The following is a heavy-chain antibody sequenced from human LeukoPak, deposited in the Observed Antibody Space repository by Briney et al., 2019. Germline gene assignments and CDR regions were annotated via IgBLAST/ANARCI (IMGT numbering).Heavy chain of an antibody. Sequence: GGSLRLSCAASGFTFSGHAMGWVRQAPGKGLDWVASTNDNGGYTYYADSVKGRFTISRDNSKNTLYLQMNSLRAEDTAVYYCAKEFSSGWNLWGQGTLVTVSS. J-gene: IGHJ4*02. CDR3: AKEFSSGWNL. V-gene: IGHV3-23*01. CDR2: TNDNGGYT. CDR1: GFTFSGHA. D-gene: IGHD6-19*01.